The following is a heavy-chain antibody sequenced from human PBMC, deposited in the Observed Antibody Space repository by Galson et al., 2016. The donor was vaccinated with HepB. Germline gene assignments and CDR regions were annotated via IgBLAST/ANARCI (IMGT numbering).Heavy chain of an antibody. CDR3: ARGRGGHYYDMDF. CDR2: IFPSDSAI. D-gene: IGHD3-3*01. CDR1: GDTFISYW. V-gene: IGHV5-51*01. J-gene: IGHJ6*02. Sequence: QSGAEVKKPGESLKISCQGSGDTFISYWIVWVRQLPGKGLEWMGTIFPSDSAIKYSPSFRGQVTISADKSITTAYLQWSTLKASDTAIFYCARGRGGHYYDMDFWGQGTAVTVS.